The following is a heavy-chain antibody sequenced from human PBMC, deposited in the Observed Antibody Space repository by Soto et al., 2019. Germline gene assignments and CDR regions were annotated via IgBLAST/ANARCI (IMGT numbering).Heavy chain of an antibody. D-gene: IGHD3-9*01. CDR1: GYTFTTYD. J-gene: IGHJ4*02. Sequence: ASVKVSCKASGYTFTTYDISWVRQAPGQGLEWMGWITTDSDNTYYAQKVQGRVTMTTDTSTSTAYMELRSLRSDDAAVYYCARAIRANYDILTSYSRQFDYWGQGTLVTVSS. CDR2: ITTDSDNT. CDR3: ARAIRANYDILTSYSRQFDY. V-gene: IGHV1-18*01.